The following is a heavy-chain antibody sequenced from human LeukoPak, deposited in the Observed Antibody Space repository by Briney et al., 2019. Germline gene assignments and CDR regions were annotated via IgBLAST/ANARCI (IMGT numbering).Heavy chain of an antibody. CDR2: TSYDGSNK. CDR1: GFTFSSSA. D-gene: IGHD6-19*01. CDR3: ARDRDSSGWYEGFDY. J-gene: IGHJ4*02. Sequence: PGGSLRLSCAASGFTFSSSAMHWVRQAPDKGLEWVAVTSYDGSNKYYADSVKGRFTISRDNSKNTLYLQMNSLRADDTAVYYCARDRDSSGWYEGFDYWGQGTLVTVSS. V-gene: IGHV3-30-3*01.